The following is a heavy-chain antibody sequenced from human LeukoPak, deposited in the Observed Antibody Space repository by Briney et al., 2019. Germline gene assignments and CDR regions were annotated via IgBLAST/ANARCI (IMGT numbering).Heavy chain of an antibody. Sequence: MPSETLSLTCAVYGGSFSGYHWSWIRQPPGKGLEWIGEINHSGSTNYNPSLKSRVTISVDTSKNQFSLKLSSVTAADTAVYYCASMVVVAATIFDYWGQGTLVTVSS. CDR2: INHSGST. CDR1: GGSFSGYH. J-gene: IGHJ4*02. V-gene: IGHV4-34*01. CDR3: ASMVVVAATIFDY. D-gene: IGHD2-15*01.